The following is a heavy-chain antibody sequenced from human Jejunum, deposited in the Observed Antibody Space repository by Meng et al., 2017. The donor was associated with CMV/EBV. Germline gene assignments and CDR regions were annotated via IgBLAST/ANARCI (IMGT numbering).Heavy chain of an antibody. CDR1: GLTFSNFG. CDR2: IWYHGRDM. J-gene: IGHJ5*02. V-gene: IGHV3-33*01. D-gene: IGHD6-19*01. Sequence: SGLTFSNFGMHWVRQAPGKGLEWVADIWYHGRDMYYTDSVKGRFTIPRDDSKSTVYLQMNSLRVEDTAVYYCARDLAVGRIWFDPWGQGTLVTVSS. CDR3: ARDLAVGRIWFDP.